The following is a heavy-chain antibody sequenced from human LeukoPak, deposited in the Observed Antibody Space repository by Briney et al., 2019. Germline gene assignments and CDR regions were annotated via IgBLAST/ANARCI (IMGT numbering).Heavy chain of an antibody. J-gene: IGHJ6*03. CDR2: INHSGST. Sequence: SETLSLTCAVYGGSFSGYYWSWIRQPPGKGLEWIGEINHSGSTNYNPSLKSRVTISVDTSKNQFSLKLSSVTAADTAVYYCARRLYSYGRPYYYYYYMDVWGKGTTVTISS. CDR3: ARRLYSYGRPYYYYYYMDV. V-gene: IGHV4-34*01. D-gene: IGHD5-18*01. CDR1: GGSFSGYY.